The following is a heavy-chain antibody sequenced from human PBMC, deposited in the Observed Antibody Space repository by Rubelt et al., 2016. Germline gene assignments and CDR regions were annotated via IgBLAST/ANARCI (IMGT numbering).Heavy chain of an antibody. J-gene: IGHJ4*02. CDR3: ASDRVG. CDR1: GFTFSSYG. Sequence: EVQLVESGGGLVQPGGSLRLSCAASGFTFSSYGMSWVRQAPGQGLEWLSYITSGSDIIHTADSVKGRLTLPVKNAKKARDLEMNSRRGEDTAVYYCASDRVGWGQGTLVTVSS. CDR2: ITSGSDII. D-gene: IGHD2-2*01. V-gene: IGHV3-48*04.